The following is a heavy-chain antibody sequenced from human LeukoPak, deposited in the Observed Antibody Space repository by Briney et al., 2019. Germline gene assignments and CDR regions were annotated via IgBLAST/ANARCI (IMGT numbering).Heavy chain of an antibody. CDR2: INSDGSST. CDR1: GFTFSRYW. D-gene: IGHD3-10*01. J-gene: IGHJ4*02. CDR3: VRDNYGVDY. V-gene: IGHV3-74*03. Sequence: PGGSLRLSCAASGFTFSRYWMQWVRQAPGQGLVWLSHINSDGSSTTYADSVRGRFTTSRDNAKNTLYLQMNSLRAGDTAVYYCVRDNYGVDYWGQGTLVTVSS.